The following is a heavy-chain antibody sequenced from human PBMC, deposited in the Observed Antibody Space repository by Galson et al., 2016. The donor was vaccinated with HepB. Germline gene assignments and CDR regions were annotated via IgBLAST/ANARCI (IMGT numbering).Heavy chain of an antibody. CDR3: AREGGCSGGSCYSGFDY. CDR1: GYSFTSDG. CDR2: ISPYNGNS. D-gene: IGHD2-15*01. J-gene: IGHJ4*02. V-gene: IGHV1-18*04. Sequence: SVKVSCKASGYSFTSDGISWVRQAPGQGLEWMGWISPYNGNSSYALKFQGRVTMTTDTSTSTAYMELRSLRSDDTAVYYCAREGGCSGGSCYSGFDYWGQGTLVTVSS.